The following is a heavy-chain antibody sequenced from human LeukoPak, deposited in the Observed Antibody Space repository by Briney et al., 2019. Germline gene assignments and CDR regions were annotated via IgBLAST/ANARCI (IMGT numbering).Heavy chain of an antibody. Sequence: KPSETLSLTCTVSGGSISSYSWSWIRQPPGKGLEWIGYIYYSGSTNYNPSLKSRVTISVDTSKNQFSLKLSSVTAADTAVYYCARTGKVGATDYWGQGTLVTVSS. V-gene: IGHV4-59*01. CDR2: IYYSGST. D-gene: IGHD1-26*01. CDR3: ARTGKVGATDY. J-gene: IGHJ4*02. CDR1: GGSISSYS.